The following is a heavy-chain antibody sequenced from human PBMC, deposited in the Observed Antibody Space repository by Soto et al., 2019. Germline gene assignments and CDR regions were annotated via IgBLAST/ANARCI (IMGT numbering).Heavy chain of an antibody. V-gene: IGHV3-21*01. CDR3: ATNHHYYDILTGYDNYYIDV. CDR1: GFTFSSYS. CDR2: ISSSSSYI. Sequence: GGSLRLSCAASGFTFSSYSMNWVRQAPGKGLEWVSSISSSSSYIYYADSVKGRFTISRDNAKNSLYLQMNSLRAEDTAVYYCATNHHYYDILTGYDNYYIDVWGKGTTVTVSS. J-gene: IGHJ6*03. D-gene: IGHD3-9*01.